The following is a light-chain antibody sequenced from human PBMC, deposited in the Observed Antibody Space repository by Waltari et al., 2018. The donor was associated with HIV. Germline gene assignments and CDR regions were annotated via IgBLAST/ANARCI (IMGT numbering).Light chain of an antibody. Sequence: QSALTQPASVSGSPGQSITISCDLNDYKYFSWYQRHPGKAPKVIIYEVTKRPSGLSDRFSGSKSDNTATLTIAGLQPEDEAEYFCTSYISSSTPVFGGGTKVTVL. CDR3: TSYISSSTPV. CDR1: DLNDYKY. J-gene: IGLJ2*01. CDR2: EVT. V-gene: IGLV2-14*01.